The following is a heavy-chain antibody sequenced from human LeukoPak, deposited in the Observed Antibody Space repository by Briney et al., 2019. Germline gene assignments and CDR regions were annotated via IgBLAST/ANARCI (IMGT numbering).Heavy chain of an antibody. Sequence: GGSLRLSCTASGFTFSGYSMNWIRQDPGKWLEWVSSFGTRSTSIYHAGSVKGRFAISRDNAKNSLYLQMSSLRAEDTALYYCAREVSEGFDFWGQGTLVTVSS. CDR3: AREVSEGFDF. CDR2: FGTRSTSI. J-gene: IGHJ4*02. D-gene: IGHD3-22*01. CDR1: GFTFSGYS. V-gene: IGHV3-21*01.